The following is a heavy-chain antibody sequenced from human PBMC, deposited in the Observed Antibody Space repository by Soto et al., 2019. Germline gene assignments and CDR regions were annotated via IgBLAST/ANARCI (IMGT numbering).Heavy chain of an antibody. Sequence: PGGSLRLSCAASGFTFSSYNMNWLRQAPGKGLEWVSSISSSSSYIYYADSVKGRFTISRDNAKNSLYLQMNSLRAEDTAVYYCARDYCSSTSCAFDYWGQGTLVTVSS. J-gene: IGHJ4*02. V-gene: IGHV3-21*01. CDR2: ISSSSSYI. CDR3: ARDYCSSTSCAFDY. D-gene: IGHD2-2*01. CDR1: GFTFSSYN.